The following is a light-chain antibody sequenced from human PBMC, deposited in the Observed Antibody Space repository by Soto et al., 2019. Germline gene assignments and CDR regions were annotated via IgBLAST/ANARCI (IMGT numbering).Light chain of an antibody. V-gene: IGLV2-18*02. CDR1: SSDVGIYNR. CDR3: SSYTSSTTV. J-gene: IGLJ3*02. CDR2: DVS. Sequence: QSALTQPPSVSGSPGQSVTISCTGTSSDVGIYNRVSWYQQPPGTAPKLIIYDVSNRPSGVPDRFSGSKSANTASLTISGLQAEDEADYYCSSYTSSTTVFGGGTKLTVL.